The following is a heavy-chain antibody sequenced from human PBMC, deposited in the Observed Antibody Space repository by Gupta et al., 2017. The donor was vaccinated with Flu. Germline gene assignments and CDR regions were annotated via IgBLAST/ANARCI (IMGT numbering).Heavy chain of an antibody. CDR2: ISSSSSYI. J-gene: IGHJ4*02. D-gene: IGHD1-26*01. CDR1: GFTFRSYS. V-gene: IGHV3-21*01. Sequence: EVQLVASGGGLVKPGGSLRLSCAASGFTFRSYSMNWVRQAPGKGLEWVSSISSSSSYIYYADSVKGRFTISRDNAKNSLYLQMDSLRAEDTAVYYCARDIFVGATLGTFDYWGQGNLVTVSS. CDR3: ARDIFVGATLGTFDY.